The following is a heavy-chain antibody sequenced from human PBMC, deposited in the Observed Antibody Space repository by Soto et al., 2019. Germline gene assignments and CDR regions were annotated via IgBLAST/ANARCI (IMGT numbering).Heavy chain of an antibody. J-gene: IGHJ4*02. CDR2: ISADGSDK. CDR3: AKGTAVARQHFAN. CDR1: GLTLTDAC. D-gene: IGHD6-19*01. V-gene: IGHV3-30*18. Sequence: VQLVESGGGLVKPGESLRLSCTASGLTLTDACMHWVRQAPGKGLEWVAAISADGSDKYYLGSVQGRFTISRDNTKNALYLQLNSLRTEDTAVYYCAKGTAVARQHFANWGQGTLVTVSS.